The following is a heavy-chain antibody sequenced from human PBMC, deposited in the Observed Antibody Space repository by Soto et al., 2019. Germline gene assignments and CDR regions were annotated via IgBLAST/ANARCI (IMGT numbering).Heavy chain of an antibody. CDR3: ARDVHSSNYFDY. V-gene: IGHV1-69*04. Sequence: ASVTVSCQASGGTFSSYTISWVRQAPGQGLEWMGRIIPILGIANYAQKFQGRVTITADKSTSTAYMELSSLRSEDTAVYYCARDVHSSNYFDYWGQGTLVTVSS. J-gene: IGHJ4*02. CDR2: IIPILGIA. CDR1: GGTFSSYT. D-gene: IGHD6-19*01.